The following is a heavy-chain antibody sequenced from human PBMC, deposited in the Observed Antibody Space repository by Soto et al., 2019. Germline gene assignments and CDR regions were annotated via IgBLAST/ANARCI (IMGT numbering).Heavy chain of an antibody. J-gene: IGHJ5*02. CDR3: VPSNWFDP. V-gene: IGHV4-39*01. CDR2: IYYSGST. CDR1: GGSISSSSYY. Sequence: QLQLQESGPGLVKPSETLSLTCTVSGGSISSSSYYWGWIRQPPGKGLEWIGSIYYSGSTYYNPSLKSRVTLSVYTSKNQFSLKLSSVTAADPAVYYCVPSNWFDPLGQGTLVTVSS.